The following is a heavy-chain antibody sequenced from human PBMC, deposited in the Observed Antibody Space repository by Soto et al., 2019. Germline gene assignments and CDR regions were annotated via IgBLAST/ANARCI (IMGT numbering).Heavy chain of an antibody. CDR3: ARVPDY. V-gene: IGHV4-30-2*01. CDR2: IYHSGST. Sequence: QLQLQEYGSGLVKPSQTLSLTCAVSGGSISSGGYSWGWIRQPPGKGLEWIGYIYHSGSTYYNPSLKSRVTISVDRSKNQFSLKLSSVTAADTAVYFCARVPDYWCQGTLVTVSS. CDR1: GGSISSGGYS. J-gene: IGHJ4*02.